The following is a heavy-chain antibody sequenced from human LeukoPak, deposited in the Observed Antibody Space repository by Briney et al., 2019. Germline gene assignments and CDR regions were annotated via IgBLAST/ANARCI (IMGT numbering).Heavy chain of an antibody. CDR2: IYSGGST. Sequence: GGSLRLSCAASGFTVSSNYMSWVRQAPGKGLEWVSVIYSGGSTYYADSVKGRFTISRDNSKNTLYLQMNSLRAEDTAVYYCARAGCDSSGYYHDYWGQGTLVTVSS. D-gene: IGHD3-22*01. CDR1: GFTVSSNY. J-gene: IGHJ4*02. CDR3: ARAGCDSSGYYHDY. V-gene: IGHV3-66*02.